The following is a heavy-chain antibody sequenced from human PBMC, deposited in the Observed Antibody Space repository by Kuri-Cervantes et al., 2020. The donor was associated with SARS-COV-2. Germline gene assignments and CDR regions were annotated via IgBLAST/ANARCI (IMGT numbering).Heavy chain of an antibody. J-gene: IGHJ3*02. D-gene: IGHD4-11*01. V-gene: IGHV1-69*13. CDR3: ARDADYSATTYSSFDI. Sequence: SVKVSCKASGGTFNIYAFSWVRQAPGQGPEWMGGIIPIFTPAHYAQEFQGRLTINADESTNTVYMELGGLKSDDTALYFCARDADYSATTYSSFDIWGQGTMVTVSS. CDR2: IIPIFTPA. CDR1: GGTFNIYA.